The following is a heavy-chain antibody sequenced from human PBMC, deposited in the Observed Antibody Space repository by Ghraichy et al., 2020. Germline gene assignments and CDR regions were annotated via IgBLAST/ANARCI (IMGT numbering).Heavy chain of an antibody. CDR2: IYYSGST. D-gene: IGHD6-13*01. V-gene: IGHV4-59*01. CDR3: ARGRGSSWLPLDY. CDR1: GGSISSYY. J-gene: IGHJ4*02. Sequence: SETLSLTCTVSGGSISSYYWSWIRQPPGKGLEWIGYIYYSGSTNYNPSLKSRVTISVDTSKNQFSLKLSSVTAADTAVYYCARGRGSSWLPLDYWGQGTLVTVSS.